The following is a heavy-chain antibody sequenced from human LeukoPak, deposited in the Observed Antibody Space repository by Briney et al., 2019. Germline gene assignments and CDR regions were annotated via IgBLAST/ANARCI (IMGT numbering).Heavy chain of an antibody. CDR3: ARGHSGTYHYFDY. Sequence: GGSLRLSCAASGFTVSSNYMSWVRQAPGKGLEWVSVIYSGGTTYYADSVKGRFTISRDNSKSTLSLQTNSLRAEDTAVYYCARGHSGTYHYFDYWGQGTLVTVSS. V-gene: IGHV3-53*01. CDR1: GFTVSSNY. CDR2: IYSGGTT. D-gene: IGHD1-26*01. J-gene: IGHJ4*02.